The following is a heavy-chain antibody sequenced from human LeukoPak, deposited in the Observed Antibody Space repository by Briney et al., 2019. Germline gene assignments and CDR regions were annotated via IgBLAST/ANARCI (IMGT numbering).Heavy chain of an antibody. Sequence: ASVKVSCKASGYTFTSYGISWVRQAPGQGLEWMGWISAYNGNTNYAQKLQGRVTMTTDTSTSTAYMELRSLRSDDTAVYYCARQSYDILTGYYSAFDYWGQGTLVTVSS. CDR3: ARQSYDILTGYYSAFDY. J-gene: IGHJ4*02. CDR1: GYTFTSYG. V-gene: IGHV1-18*01. CDR2: ISAYNGNT. D-gene: IGHD3-9*01.